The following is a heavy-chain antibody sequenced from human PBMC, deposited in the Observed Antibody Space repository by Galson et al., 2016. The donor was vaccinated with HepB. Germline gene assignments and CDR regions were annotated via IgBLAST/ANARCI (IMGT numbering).Heavy chain of an antibody. CDR2: IGTRGDGETT. CDR3: CTGPKWLGSRSFDH. D-gene: IGHD5-12*01. CDR1: GFPLNKAW. Sequence: SLRLSCAVSGFPLNKAWMTWVRQAPGKGLEWVGRIGTRGDGETTYFGAPVKGRFTISRDDSKNEVYLQMNSLETEDTAVYYCCTGPKWLGSRSFDHWGQGTLVTVSS. V-gene: IGHV3-15*04. J-gene: IGHJ4*02.